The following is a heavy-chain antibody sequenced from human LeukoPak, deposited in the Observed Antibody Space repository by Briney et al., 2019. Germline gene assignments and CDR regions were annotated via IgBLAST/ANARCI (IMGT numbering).Heavy chain of an antibody. CDR1: GGSISRGHW. CDR2: IDQSGST. D-gene: IGHD2-21*01. J-gene: IGHJ4*02. V-gene: IGHV4-4*02. CDR3: TRNGDYCLDY. Sequence: PSETLSLTRAVSGGSISRGHWWSWVRQPPGKGLEWIGEIDQSGSTNYNPSLKSRVTISVDNSKNQFSLKLTSVTAADTAMYYCTRNGDYCLDYWGQGTLVTVSS.